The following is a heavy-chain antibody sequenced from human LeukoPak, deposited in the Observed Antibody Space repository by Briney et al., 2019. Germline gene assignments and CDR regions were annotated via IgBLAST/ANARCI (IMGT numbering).Heavy chain of an antibody. CDR2: ISYDGSNK. CDR1: GFTFSSYG. CDR3: AKDRYCSGGSCYSFDY. V-gene: IGHV3-30*18. Sequence: GRSLRLSCAASGFTFSSYGMHWVRQAPGKGLEWVAVISYDGSNKCYADFVKGRFTISRDNSKNTLYLQMNSLRAEDTAVYYCAKDRYCSGGSCYSFDYWGQGTLVTVSS. D-gene: IGHD2-15*01. J-gene: IGHJ4*02.